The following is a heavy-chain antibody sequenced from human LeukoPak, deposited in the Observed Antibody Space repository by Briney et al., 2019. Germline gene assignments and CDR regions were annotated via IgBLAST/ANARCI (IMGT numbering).Heavy chain of an antibody. CDR1: GGSFSGYY. CDR3: ARRSGSFSL. D-gene: IGHD3-10*01. J-gene: IGHJ4*02. Sequence: ASETLSLTCAVYGGSFSGYYWSWIRQPPGKGLEWIGEVNPRGSTNYNPSLTSRVTISVDTSKNQFSLKMSSVSAADTAVYYCARRSGSFSLWGQGTLVTVSS. CDR2: VNPRGST. V-gene: IGHV4-34*01.